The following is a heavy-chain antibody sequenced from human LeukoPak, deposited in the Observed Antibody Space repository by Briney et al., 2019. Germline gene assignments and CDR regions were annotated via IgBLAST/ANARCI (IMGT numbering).Heavy chain of an antibody. Sequence: SETLSLTCTVSGGSIRSGSHYWAWIRQPPGKGLEWIGSIYYSGSTYYNPSLENRVTISIDTSKNHFSLKLSSLSAADTSVYYCAKRDDSGGNLVDLWGQGTLVTAS. D-gene: IGHD3-22*01. CDR2: IYYSGST. J-gene: IGHJ4*02. V-gene: IGHV4-39*02. CDR1: GGSIRSGSHY. CDR3: AKRDDSGGNLVDL.